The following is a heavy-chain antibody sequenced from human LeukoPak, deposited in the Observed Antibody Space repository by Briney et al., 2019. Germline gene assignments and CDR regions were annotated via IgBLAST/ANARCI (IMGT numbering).Heavy chain of an antibody. CDR2: ICYDGINN. V-gene: IGHV3-33*01. D-gene: IGHD2-15*01. J-gene: IGHJ4*02. CDR1: GFTFSRYV. Sequence: GRSLRLSCAASGFTFSRYVMHSVRPALGKGLEWVAVICYDGINNYYADSVKGRFTISRDNSKNTLYLQMNSLRAEDTAVYYCARRIFDYWGQGTLVTVSS. CDR3: ARRIFDY.